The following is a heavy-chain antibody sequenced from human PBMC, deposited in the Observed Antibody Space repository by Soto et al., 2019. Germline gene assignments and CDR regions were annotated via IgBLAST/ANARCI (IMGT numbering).Heavy chain of an antibody. V-gene: IGHV4-31*03. CDR2: IYYSGST. Sequence: SEPLSLTCPVSGGSISSGGYYCNWIRQHPGKGLEWIGYIYYSGSTYYNPSPKSRVTISVDTSKNQFSLKLSSVTAADMAVYYCARRFNYDSSGYFDYWGQGTLVTVSS. CDR1: GGSISSGGYY. CDR3: ARRFNYDSSGYFDY. D-gene: IGHD3-22*01. J-gene: IGHJ4*02.